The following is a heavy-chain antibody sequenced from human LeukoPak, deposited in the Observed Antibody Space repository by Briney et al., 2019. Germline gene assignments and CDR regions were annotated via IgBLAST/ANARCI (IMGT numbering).Heavy chain of an antibody. CDR2: ISSSSSYT. CDR1: GFTFSSYG. V-gene: IGHV3-21*05. D-gene: IGHD1-26*01. CDR3: AREGTSGSSSIDY. Sequence: GGSLRLSCAASGFTFSSYGMHWVRQAPGKGLEWVSYISSSSSYTNYADSVKGRFTISRDNARNSLYLQMNSLRAEDTAVYYCAREGTSGSSSIDYWGQGTLVTVSS. J-gene: IGHJ4*02.